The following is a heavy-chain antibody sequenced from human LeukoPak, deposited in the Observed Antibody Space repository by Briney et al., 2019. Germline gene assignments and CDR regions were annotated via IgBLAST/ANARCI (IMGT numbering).Heavy chain of an antibody. CDR2: INPNSGGT. Sequence: ASVKVSCKASGYTFTGCYMHWVRQAPGQGLEWMGWINPNSGGTHYTQKFQDRVTMTRDTPISTAYMELSSLRSDDTAVYYCAREGAAAEDVNWFDPWGQGTLVTVSS. V-gene: IGHV1-2*02. J-gene: IGHJ5*02. CDR3: AREGAAAEDVNWFDP. D-gene: IGHD6-25*01. CDR1: GYTFTGCY.